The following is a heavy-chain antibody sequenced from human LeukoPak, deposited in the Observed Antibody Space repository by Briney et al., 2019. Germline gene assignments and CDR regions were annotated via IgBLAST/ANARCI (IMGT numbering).Heavy chain of an antibody. D-gene: IGHD4-17*01. Sequence: SVKVSCKASGGTFSSYAISWVRQAPGQGLEWMGRIIPILGIANYAQKFQGRVTITADKSTSTAYMELSSLRSEDTAVYYCAREGLTVTHPDYYYYYGMDVWGQGTTVTVSS. J-gene: IGHJ6*02. CDR1: GGTFSSYA. CDR3: AREGLTVTHPDYYYYYGMDV. V-gene: IGHV1-69*04. CDR2: IIPILGIA.